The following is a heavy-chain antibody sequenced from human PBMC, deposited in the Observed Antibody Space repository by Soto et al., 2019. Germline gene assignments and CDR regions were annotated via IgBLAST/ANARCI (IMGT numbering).Heavy chain of an antibody. CDR2: IYSSGST. D-gene: IGHD6-19*01. J-gene: IGHJ4*02. V-gene: IGHV4-59*01. CDR1: GDSISGYY. CDR3: ARWLCSNREYSVSSSSGLLDY. Sequence: SETLSLTCTVSGDSISGYYWSWIRQPPGKRPEWLGCIYSSGSTKYNPSLRSRVTLSIDTPKSQFSLKLNSVTAADTAVYSCARWLCSNREYSVSSSSGLLDYWAREPWSPSPQ.